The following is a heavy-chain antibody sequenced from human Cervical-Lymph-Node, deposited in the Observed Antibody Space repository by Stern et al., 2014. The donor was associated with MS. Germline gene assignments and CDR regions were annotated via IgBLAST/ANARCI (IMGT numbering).Heavy chain of an antibody. J-gene: IGHJ4*02. D-gene: IGHD6-19*01. CDR1: GFTFDGHD. V-gene: IGHV3-9*01. Sequence: VQLVESGGGLVPPGRSLRLSCAASGFTFDGHDMQWVRQTTAKGLEWIAGISSNSCSIAYSASVKGLFTISRDNAKNSLYLEMNSLIPEDTALYYCVKDVDSSIAVSFDYWGQGTLVTVSS. CDR3: VKDVDSSIAVSFDY. CDR2: ISSNSCSI.